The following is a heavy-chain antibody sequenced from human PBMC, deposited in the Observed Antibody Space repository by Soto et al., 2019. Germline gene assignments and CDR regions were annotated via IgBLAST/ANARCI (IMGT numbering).Heavy chain of an antibody. CDR2: INAGDGNT. Sequence: QVHLVQSGAEVKKPGASVNVSCKASGYIFTNYAIHWVRQAPGQRLEWMGRINAGDGNTRYSQNFQDRVTITRDTSASTAYMQLSSLTSEDSTRYFCARGSVSFDSWGQGTLVTVSS. V-gene: IGHV1-3*01. J-gene: IGHJ4*02. D-gene: IGHD3-10*01. CDR3: ARGSVSFDS. CDR1: GYIFTNYA.